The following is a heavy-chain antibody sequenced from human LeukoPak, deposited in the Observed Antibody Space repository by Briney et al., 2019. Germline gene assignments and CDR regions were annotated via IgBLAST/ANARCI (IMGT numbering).Heavy chain of an antibody. CDR2: IYYSGST. J-gene: IGHJ5*02. CDR3: ARVVVVPAAINWFDP. CDR1: GGSINSYY. V-gene: IGHV4-59*01. D-gene: IGHD2-2*01. Sequence: PSETLSLTCTVSGGSINSYYWSWIRQPPGKGLEWIGYIYYSGSTNYNPSLKSRVTISVDTSKNQFSLKLSSVTAADTAVYYCARVVVVPAAINWFDPWGQGTLVTVSS.